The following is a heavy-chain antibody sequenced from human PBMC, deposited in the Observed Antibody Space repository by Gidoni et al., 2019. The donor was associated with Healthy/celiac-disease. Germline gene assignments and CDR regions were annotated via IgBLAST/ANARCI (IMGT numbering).Heavy chain of an antibody. CDR1: GFTFSSYA. V-gene: IGHV3-23*01. D-gene: IGHD3-10*01. CDR2: ISGSGGST. J-gene: IGHJ4*02. CDR3: AKDLGLMVRGVIISFDY. Sequence: EVQLLASGGGLVQPGGSLRLSCAASGFTFSSYAMSWVRQAPGKGLEWVSAISGSGGSTYYADSVKGRFTISRDNSKNTLYLQMNSLRAEDTAVYYCAKDLGLMVRGVIISFDYWGQGTLVTVSS.